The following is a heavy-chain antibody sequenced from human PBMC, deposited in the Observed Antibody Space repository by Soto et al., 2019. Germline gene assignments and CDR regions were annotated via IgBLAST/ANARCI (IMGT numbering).Heavy chain of an antibody. V-gene: IGHV3-30*03. CDR1: GFTFSSYG. D-gene: IGHD2-15*01. CDR3: ARGSPGYCSGGTCYSRFDP. Sequence: QVQLVESGGGVVQPGRSLRLSCAASGFTFSSYGMHWVRQAPGKGLEWVVVISYDGSEKYYADSVKGRFTISRDNYKNTLYLQMNSLRAVDTAVYYCARGSPGYCSGGTCYSRFDPWGQGTLVIVSS. J-gene: IGHJ5*02. CDR2: ISYDGSEK.